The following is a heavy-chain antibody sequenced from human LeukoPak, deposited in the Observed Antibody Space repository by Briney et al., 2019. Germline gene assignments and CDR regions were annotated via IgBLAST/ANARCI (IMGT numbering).Heavy chain of an antibody. Sequence: SETLSLTCTVSGGSISSYYWSWIRQPPGKGLEWIGYIYYSGSTYYNPSLKSRVTISVDTSKNQFSLKLSSVTAADTAVYYCAREDILTGYEDYWGQGTLVTVSS. J-gene: IGHJ4*02. CDR2: IYYSGST. CDR1: GGSISSYY. D-gene: IGHD3-9*01. V-gene: IGHV4-30-4*01. CDR3: AREDILTGYEDY.